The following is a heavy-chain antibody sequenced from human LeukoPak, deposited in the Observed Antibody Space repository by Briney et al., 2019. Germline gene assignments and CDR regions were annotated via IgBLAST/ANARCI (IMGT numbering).Heavy chain of an antibody. CDR2: IYYSGNT. CDR1: GGPISSNSHS. V-gene: IGHV4-39*01. D-gene: IGHD6-13*01. CDR3: ARRIHGSSHVDC. Sequence: SETLSLTWTVSGGPISSNSHSWEWIRQPPGKGLEWIANIYYSGNTNYNPSLESRVTISVDASENQFSLKLNSVTAADTAVYYCARRIHGSSHVDCWGQGTLVTVSS. J-gene: IGHJ4*02.